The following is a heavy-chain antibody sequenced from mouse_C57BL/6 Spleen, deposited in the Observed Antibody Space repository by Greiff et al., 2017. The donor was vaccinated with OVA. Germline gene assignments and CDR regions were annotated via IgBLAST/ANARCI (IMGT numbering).Heavy chain of an antibody. D-gene: IGHD2-2*01. CDR3: ARYGYGYYYAMDY. V-gene: IGHV1-19*01. CDR1: GYTFTDYY. J-gene: IGHJ4*01. Sequence: DVQLVESGPVLVKPGASVKMSCKASGYTFTDYYMNWVKQSHGKSLEWIGVINPYNGGTSYNQKFKGKATLTVDKSSSTAYMELNSLTSEDSAVYYCARYGYGYYYAMDYWGQGTSVTVSS. CDR2: INPYNGGT.